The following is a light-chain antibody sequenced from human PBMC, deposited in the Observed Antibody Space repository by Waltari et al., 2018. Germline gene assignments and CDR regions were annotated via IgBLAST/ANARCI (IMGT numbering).Light chain of an antibody. CDR2: DVT. CDR1: SSDVGSYNY. CDR3: SSYTSSSTLV. J-gene: IGLJ1*01. Sequence: QSALTQPASVSGSPGQSITISCTGTSSDVGSYNYVSWYQQHPGTAPKLMIYDVTTRPSVVSNRFSGSKSGNTASLAISGLQAEDEADYYCSSYTSSSTLVFGVGTKVTVL. V-gene: IGLV2-14*01.